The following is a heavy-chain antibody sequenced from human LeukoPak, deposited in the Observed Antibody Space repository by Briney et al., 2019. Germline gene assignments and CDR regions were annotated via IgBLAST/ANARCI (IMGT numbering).Heavy chain of an antibody. V-gene: IGHV4-30-4*01. CDR1: GGSISSGDYY. CDR2: IYYSGNT. J-gene: IGHJ2*01. CDR3: VRRAYIYGIQGWYFDL. D-gene: IGHD5-18*01. Sequence: SQTLSLTCTVSGGSISSGDYYWSWTRRPPGKGLEWIGHIYYSGNTYYNPSLKSRVTVSIDTSKNQFSLKLSSVTAADTAVYYCVRRAYIYGIQGWYFDLWGRGTLVTVSS.